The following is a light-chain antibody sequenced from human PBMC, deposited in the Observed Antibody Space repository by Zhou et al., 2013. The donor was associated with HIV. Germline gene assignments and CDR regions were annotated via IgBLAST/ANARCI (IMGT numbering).Light chain of an antibody. CDR2: AAS. CDR3: QQFSTTPLT. CDR1: QDITHS. Sequence: DIQMTQSPSSLSASVGDRVTITCRASQDITHSLAWYQQRPGKAPKLLVYAASRLESGVPSKFSGSGSGTDFTLTISSLQPEDCATYYCQQFSTTPLTFGGGTKGGDQT. J-gene: IGKJ4*01. V-gene: IGKV1-NL1*01.